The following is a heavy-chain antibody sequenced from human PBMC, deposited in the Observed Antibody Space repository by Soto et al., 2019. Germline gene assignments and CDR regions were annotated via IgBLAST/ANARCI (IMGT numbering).Heavy chain of an antibody. J-gene: IGHJ6*02. CDR3: ARDRNIVATIYNYYGMDV. CDR2: IIPIFGTA. V-gene: IGHV1-69*13. D-gene: IGHD5-12*01. CDR1: GGTFSSYA. Sequence: SVKVSCKASGGTFSSYAISWVRQAPGQGLEWMGGIIPIFGTANYAQKFQGRVTITADESTSTAYMELSSLRSEDTAVYYCARDRNIVATIYNYYGMDVWGQGTTVTV.